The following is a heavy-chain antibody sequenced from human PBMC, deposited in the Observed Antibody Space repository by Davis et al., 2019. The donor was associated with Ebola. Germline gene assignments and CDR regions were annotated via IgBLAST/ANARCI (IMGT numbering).Heavy chain of an antibody. CDR3: AREYSSSSEPYYYYGMDV. D-gene: IGHD6-6*01. CDR2: IYYSGAT. J-gene: IGHJ6*02. CDR1: GGSMSSYY. Sequence: SETLSLTCTVSGGSMSSYYWSWIRQPPGKGLEWIGNIYYSGATNYNPSLRSRVTISGDTSKNQFSLKLTSVTAADTAMYYCAREYSSSSEPYYYYGMDVWGQGTTVTVSS. V-gene: IGHV4-59*01.